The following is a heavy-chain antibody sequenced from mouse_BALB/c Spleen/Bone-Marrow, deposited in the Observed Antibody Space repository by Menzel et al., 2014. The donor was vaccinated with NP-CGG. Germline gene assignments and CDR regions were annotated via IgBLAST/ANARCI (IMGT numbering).Heavy chain of an antibody. J-gene: IGHJ2*01. CDR2: ISSGSSII. V-gene: IGHV5-17*02. CDR3: ARERTGFDY. Sequence: EVKLVESGGGLVQPGGSRKLFCAASGFTFSYFGMHWVRQAPEKGLEWVAYISSGSSIIYYADTVKGRFTISRDNPKNTLFLQMTSLRSEDTAMYYCARERTGFDYWGQGTTLTVSS. CDR1: GFTFSYFG. D-gene: IGHD4-1*01.